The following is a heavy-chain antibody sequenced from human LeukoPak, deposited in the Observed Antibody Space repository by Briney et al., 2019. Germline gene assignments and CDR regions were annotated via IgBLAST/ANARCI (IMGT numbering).Heavy chain of an antibody. V-gene: IGHV3-33*06. CDR3: VKDGTLTTTDFQH. Sequence: PGGSLRLSCAASGFTFSNYGMHWVRQAPGKGLEWVAIIWYDESNKNYADSVKGRFTISRDSSKNMLYLRMNSLRAEDTAVYYCVKDGTLTTTDFQHWGQGTLVTVSS. D-gene: IGHD4-11*01. CDR1: GFTFSNYG. CDR2: IWYDESNK. J-gene: IGHJ1*01.